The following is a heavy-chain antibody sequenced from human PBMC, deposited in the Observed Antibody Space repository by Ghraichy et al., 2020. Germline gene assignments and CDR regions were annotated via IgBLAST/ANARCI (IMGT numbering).Heavy chain of an antibody. CDR3: VKEEVAGPAEYFQH. J-gene: IGHJ1*01. D-gene: IGHD6-19*01. Sequence: VGSLRLSCSASGFIFSSYAMHWVRQAPGKGLEYVSAISSNGGSTYYADSVKGRFTISRDNSKNTLYLQMSSLRAEDTAVYYCVKEEVAGPAEYFQHWGQGTLVTVSS. CDR1: GFIFSSYA. CDR2: ISSNGGST. V-gene: IGHV3-64D*06.